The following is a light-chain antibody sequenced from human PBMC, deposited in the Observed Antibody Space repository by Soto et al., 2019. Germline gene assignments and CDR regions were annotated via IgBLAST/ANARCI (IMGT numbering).Light chain of an antibody. CDR1: SSNIGSNS. Sequence: SVLPQPPSSSGTPGQRVTISCSGSSSNIGSNSVNWYQQLPGTAPKLLIYSNDRRPSGVPDRFSGSKSGTSASLAISGLQSEDEADYYCAAWDDSLNGYVFGTGTKVTVL. CDR3: AAWDDSLNGYV. J-gene: IGLJ1*01. CDR2: SND. V-gene: IGLV1-44*01.